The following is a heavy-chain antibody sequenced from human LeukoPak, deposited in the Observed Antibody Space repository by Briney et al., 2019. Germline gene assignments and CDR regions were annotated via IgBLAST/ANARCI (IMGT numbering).Heavy chain of an antibody. CDR3: ARGRGMDTAMFDY. CDR1: GGSFSGYY. D-gene: IGHD5-18*01. Sequence: SETLSLTCAVYGGSFSGYYWSWIRQPPGKGLEWIGEINHSGSTNYNPSLKSRVTISVDTSKNQFSLKLSSVTAADTAFYYCARGRGMDTAMFDYWGQGALVTVSS. V-gene: IGHV4-34*01. J-gene: IGHJ4*02. CDR2: INHSGST.